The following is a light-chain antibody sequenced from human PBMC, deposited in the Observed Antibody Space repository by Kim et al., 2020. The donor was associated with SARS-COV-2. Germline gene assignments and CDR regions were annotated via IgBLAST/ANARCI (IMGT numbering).Light chain of an antibody. CDR3: QQYDNWPPWT. J-gene: IGKJ1*01. Sequence: EIVMTQSPATLSGSLGGRATLFCRASQSVYNNLAWYQQKPGQTPRLLIYGASTRATGIPDRFSGSGSGTEFTLTISSLQSEDFAIYYCQQYDNWPPWTFGQGTKVEI. V-gene: IGKV3-15*01. CDR2: GAS. CDR1: QSVYNN.